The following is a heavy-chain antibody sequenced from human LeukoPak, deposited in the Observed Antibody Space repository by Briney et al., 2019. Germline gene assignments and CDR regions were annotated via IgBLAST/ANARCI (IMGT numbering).Heavy chain of an antibody. CDR3: ARVSDSSGYYPLGYYYYMDV. Sequence: GGTLRLSCAASGFTVSSNYMSWVRQAPGKGLEWVSVIYSGGSTYYADSVKGRFTISRDNSKNTLYLQMNSLRAEDTAVYYCARVSDSSGYYPLGYYYYMDVWGKGTTVTISS. CDR2: IYSGGST. J-gene: IGHJ6*03. CDR1: GFTVSSNY. V-gene: IGHV3-53*01. D-gene: IGHD3-22*01.